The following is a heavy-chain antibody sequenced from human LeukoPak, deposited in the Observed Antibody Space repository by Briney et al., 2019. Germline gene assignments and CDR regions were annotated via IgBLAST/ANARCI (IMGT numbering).Heavy chain of an antibody. J-gene: IGHJ2*01. CDR2: IYYSGIT. D-gene: IGHD5-24*01. V-gene: IGHV4-31*03. CDR1: GGSITSGGYY. CDR3: VRFRDGYRHWYFDL. Sequence: SQTLSLTCTVSGGSITSGGYYWGWIRQLPGKGLEWIGYIYYSGITYYNTSLNSRATISLDLSNIQFSLKVTSVTAADTAVYYCVRFRDGYRHWYFDLWGRGNLVTVSS.